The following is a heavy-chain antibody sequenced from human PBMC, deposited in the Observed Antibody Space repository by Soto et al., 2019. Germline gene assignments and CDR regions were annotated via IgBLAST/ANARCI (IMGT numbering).Heavy chain of an antibody. Sequence: SETLSLTCTVSGDSISSSGYSWGWIRQPPGKGLEWIGGIYYGGNTYFNPSLKSRVTISVDTSNNQFSLKLTSVTATDTALYYCARPGSTTGWYYFDFWGQGTLVTVSS. J-gene: IGHJ4*02. CDR2: IYYGGNT. CDR1: GDSISSSGYS. CDR3: ARPGSTTGWYYFDF. V-gene: IGHV4-39*01. D-gene: IGHD6-19*01.